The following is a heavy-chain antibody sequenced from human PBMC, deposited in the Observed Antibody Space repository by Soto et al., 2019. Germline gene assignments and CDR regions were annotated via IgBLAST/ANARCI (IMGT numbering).Heavy chain of an antibody. J-gene: IGHJ6*02. D-gene: IGHD6-13*01. Sequence: PSETLSLTCAVYGGSFSGYYWSWIRQPPGKGLEWIGEINHSGSTNYNPSLKSRVTISVDTSKNQFSLKLSSVTAADTAVYYCARLYSSSWYRPEGMDVWGQGTTVTVSS. CDR2: INHSGST. V-gene: IGHV4-34*01. CDR3: ARLYSSSWYRPEGMDV. CDR1: GGSFSGYY.